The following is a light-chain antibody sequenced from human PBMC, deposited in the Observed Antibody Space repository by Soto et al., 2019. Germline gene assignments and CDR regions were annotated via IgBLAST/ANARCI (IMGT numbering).Light chain of an antibody. V-gene: IGLV2-23*01. CDR2: EGS. J-gene: IGLJ1*01. CDR3: CSYAGSSTPSV. CDR1: SSDVGSYNL. Sequence: QSALTQPASVSGSPGQSIIISCTGTSSDVGSYNLVSWYQQHPGKAPKLMIYEGSKRPSGVSNCFSGSKSGNTASLTISGLQAEDEADYYCCSYAGSSTPSVFGTGTKVTVL.